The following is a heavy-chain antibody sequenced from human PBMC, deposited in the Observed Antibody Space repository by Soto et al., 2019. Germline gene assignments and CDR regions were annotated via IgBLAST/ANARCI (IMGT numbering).Heavy chain of an antibody. J-gene: IGHJ4*02. CDR2: ISAYNGNT. V-gene: IGHV1-18*01. CDR3: ARGGYNLIDLDDFDY. D-gene: IGHD1-20*01. Sequence: ASVKVSCKASGYTFTSYGISWVRQAPGQGLEWMGWISAYNGNTNYAQKFQGRVTMTRDTSTSTAYMELSSLRSDDTAVYYCARGGYNLIDLDDFDYWGQGTLVTVSS. CDR1: GYTFTSYG.